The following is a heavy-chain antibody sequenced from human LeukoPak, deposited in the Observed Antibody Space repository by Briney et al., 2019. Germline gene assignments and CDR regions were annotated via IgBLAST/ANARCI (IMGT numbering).Heavy chain of an antibody. Sequence: ASVKVSCKASGYTFTSYYMHWVRQAPGQGLEWMGIINPSGGSTGYAQKFQGRVTMTRDTSTSTVYMELSSLRSEDTAVYYCAREFMYYGLAAALDYWGQGTLVAVSS. V-gene: IGHV1-46*01. CDR1: GYTFTSYY. D-gene: IGHD6-13*01. CDR3: AREFMYYGLAAALDY. J-gene: IGHJ4*02. CDR2: INPSGGST.